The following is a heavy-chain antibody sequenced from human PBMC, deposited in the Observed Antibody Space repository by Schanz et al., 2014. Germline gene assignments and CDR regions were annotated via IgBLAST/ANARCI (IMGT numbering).Heavy chain of an antibody. CDR2: TSHDGSLT. J-gene: IGHJ4*02. CDR3: TRDTDYHFDY. V-gene: IGHV3-74*01. D-gene: IGHD4-17*01. CDR1: GFTFSTSG. Sequence: EVHLVESGGGLVQPGGSLRLSCAASGFTFSTSGMHWVRQAPGRGLVWVARTSHDGSLTTFADSVKGRFTISRDNARNTLYLQMNSLRAEDTAVYYCTRDTDYHFDYWGQGTLVTVSS.